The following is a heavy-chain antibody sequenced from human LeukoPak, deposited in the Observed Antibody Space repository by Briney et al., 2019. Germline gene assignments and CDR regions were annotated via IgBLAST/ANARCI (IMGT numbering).Heavy chain of an antibody. CDR3: ARHKDIVLMVFDY. CDR2: IYTSGST. V-gene: IGHV4-4*09. J-gene: IGHJ4*02. Sequence: SETLSLTCTVSDGSISSYYWSWIRQPPGKGLEWIGYIYTSGSTNYNPSLKSRVTISVDTSKNQFSLKLSSVTAADTAVYYCARHKDIVLMVFDYWGQGTLVTVSS. D-gene: IGHD2-8*01. CDR1: DGSISSYY.